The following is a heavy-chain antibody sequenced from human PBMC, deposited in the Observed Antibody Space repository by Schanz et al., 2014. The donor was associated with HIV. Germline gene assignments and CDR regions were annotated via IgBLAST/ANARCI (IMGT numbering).Heavy chain of an antibody. CDR2: ISYDGSDK. D-gene: IGHD2-21*02. V-gene: IGHV3-30*18. CDR3: AKRDIVVVTAILSAFEI. J-gene: IGHJ3*02. Sequence: QVQLVESGGGVVQPGRSLRLSCAASGFTFSSYGMHWVRQAPGKGLEWVAVISYDGSDKYYADSVKGRFTISRDNSKNTLYVQMNSLRAEDTAVYYCAKRDIVVVTAILSAFEIWGQGTMVTVS. CDR1: GFTFSSYG.